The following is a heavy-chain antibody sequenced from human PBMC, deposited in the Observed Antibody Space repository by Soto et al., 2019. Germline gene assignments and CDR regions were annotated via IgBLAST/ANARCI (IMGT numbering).Heavy chain of an antibody. CDR2: IYHSGST. CDR3: ARDKATVGGYNLYDP. Sequence: QVQLLDSGPGLVKPSETPSLICTVSGGSIRSSHWWSWVRQPPGKGLERIGEIYHSGSTNLDPSLKSRVTLSVDKSKNQFSLKLTSVTAADTAVYYCARDKATVGGYNLYDPWGQGILVTVSS. CDR1: GGSIRSSHW. J-gene: IGHJ5*02. D-gene: IGHD3-16*01. V-gene: IGHV4-4*02.